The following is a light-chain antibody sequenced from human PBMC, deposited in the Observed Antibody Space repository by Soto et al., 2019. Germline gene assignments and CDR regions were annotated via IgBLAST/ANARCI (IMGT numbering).Light chain of an antibody. Sequence: EIVMTHSPATLAVSPGDTATLSCRASQSLSGNLAWYQQKPGQAPRLLIFRASTRATGVPARFSGRGSGTDFTLTISGLQSEDFAVYYCQQYGSSPQTFGQGTKVDIK. CDR3: QQYGSSPQT. V-gene: IGKV3-15*01. CDR2: RAS. J-gene: IGKJ1*01. CDR1: QSLSGN.